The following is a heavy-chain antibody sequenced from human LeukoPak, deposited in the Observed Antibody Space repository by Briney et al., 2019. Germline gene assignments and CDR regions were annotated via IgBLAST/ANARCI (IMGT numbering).Heavy chain of an antibody. D-gene: IGHD5-12*01. V-gene: IGHV1-2*02. J-gene: IGHJ4*02. CDR2: INPDSGGT. CDR1: GYTFTDYY. CDR3: AREKIGSGYDQDLDY. Sequence: ASVKVSCKASGYTFTDYYLQWVRQAPGQGLEWMGWINPDSGGTNYAQKFQGRVTMTRDTSIGTAYMELSSLTSDDTAVYYCAREKIGSGYDQDLDYWGQGTLVTVSS.